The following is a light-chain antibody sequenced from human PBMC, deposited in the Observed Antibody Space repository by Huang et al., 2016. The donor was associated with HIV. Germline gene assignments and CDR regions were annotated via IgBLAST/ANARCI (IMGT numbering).Light chain of an antibody. Sequence: DIQMTQAPSSLSASVGDRVTITCQASQDISNYLNWYQQKPGEAPKILIYDASNVQTGVPSRFRGSGSGTDFTLTISSLLPEDIATYYCQHYDNFSLTFGGGTKVEIK. J-gene: IGKJ4*01. V-gene: IGKV1-33*01. CDR2: DAS. CDR3: QHYDNFSLT. CDR1: QDISNY.